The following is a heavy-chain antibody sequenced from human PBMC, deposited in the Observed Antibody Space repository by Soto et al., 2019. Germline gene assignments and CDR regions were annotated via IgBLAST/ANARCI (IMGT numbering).Heavy chain of an antibody. D-gene: IGHD3-3*01. Sequence: QAQLVQSGAEVKKPGASVKVSCKASGYTFSSYDVTWVRQAAGQGLEWIGGMSPNSANTGYAQKFQGRVTMTSNTSISTAYMELSSLGYDDTAVYYCARHHTDFWSGYPDYWGQGTLVIVSS. CDR2: MSPNSANT. J-gene: IGHJ4*02. CDR3: ARHHTDFWSGYPDY. CDR1: GYTFSSYD. V-gene: IGHV1-8*01.